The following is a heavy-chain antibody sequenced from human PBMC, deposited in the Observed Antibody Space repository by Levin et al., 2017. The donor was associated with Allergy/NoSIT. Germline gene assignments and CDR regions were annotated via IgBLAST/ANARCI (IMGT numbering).Heavy chain of an antibody. V-gene: IGHV3-30*03. CDR2: ISYDGSNK. CDR1: GFTFSSYG. CDR3: AYLNY. Sequence: LGESLKISCAASGFTFSSYGMHWVRQAPGKGLEWVAVISYDGSNKYYADSVKGRFTISRDNSKNTLYLQMNSLRAEDTAVYYCAYLNYWGQGTLVTVSS. J-gene: IGHJ4*02.